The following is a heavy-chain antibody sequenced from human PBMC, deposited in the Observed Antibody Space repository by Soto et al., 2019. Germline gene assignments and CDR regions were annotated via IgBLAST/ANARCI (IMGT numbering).Heavy chain of an antibody. J-gene: IGHJ4*02. CDR1: GFTFSNYA. CDR3: AKRPEGPGNY. Sequence: PGGSLRLSCAASGFTFSNYAMSWVRQAPGKGLEWVSAISSSGGSTYCADSVKGRFTISRDNSKNTLYLQMNSLRAEDTAVYYCAKRPEGPGNYWGQGTLVTVSS. CDR2: ISSSGGST. V-gene: IGHV3-23*01. D-gene: IGHD6-6*01.